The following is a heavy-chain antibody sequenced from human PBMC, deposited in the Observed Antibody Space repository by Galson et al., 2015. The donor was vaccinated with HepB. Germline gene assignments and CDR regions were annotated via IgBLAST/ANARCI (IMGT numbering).Heavy chain of an antibody. Sequence: LRLSCAASGITFSNSALSWVRQAPGKGLEWVSFISAGATRTHYADSVKGRFTVSRDNSKNTLFLQMDSLRVEDTAVYYCAKDDTGYWVSSYYYYGLDVWGQGTTVTVSS. CDR3: AKDDTGYWVSSYYYYGLDV. CDR1: GITFSNSA. J-gene: IGHJ6*02. D-gene: IGHD3-22*01. CDR2: ISAGATRT. V-gene: IGHV3-23*01.